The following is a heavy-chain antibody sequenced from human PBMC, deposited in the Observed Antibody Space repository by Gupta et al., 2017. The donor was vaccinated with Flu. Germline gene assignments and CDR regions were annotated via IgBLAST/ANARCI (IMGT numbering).Heavy chain of an antibody. Sequence: QVQLVESGGGLVKPGGSLRLSCAASGFTFSDYYMSWIRQAPGKGLEWVSYISSSGSTIYYADSVKGRFTISRDNAKNSLYLQMNSLRAEDTAVYYCARDRGYCSSTSCYLYYYYMDVWGKGTTVTVSS. CDR2: ISSSGSTI. V-gene: IGHV3-11*01. CDR1: GFTFSDYY. CDR3: ARDRGYCSSTSCYLYYYYMDV. J-gene: IGHJ6*03. D-gene: IGHD2-2*01.